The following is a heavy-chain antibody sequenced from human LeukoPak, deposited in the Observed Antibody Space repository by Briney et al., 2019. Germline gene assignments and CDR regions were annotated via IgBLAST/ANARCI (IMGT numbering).Heavy chain of an antibody. CDR3: ARGGNWNYEGDTFDI. CDR1: GFRFDDYG. Sequence: GGSLRLSCVASGFRFDDYGMSWVRQAPGKGLEWVSSISSSSSYIYYADSVKGRFTISRDSAKNSLYLQMNSLRAEDTAVYYCARGGNWNYEGDTFDIWGQGTMVTVSS. CDR2: ISSSSSYI. V-gene: IGHV3-21*01. J-gene: IGHJ3*02. D-gene: IGHD1-7*01.